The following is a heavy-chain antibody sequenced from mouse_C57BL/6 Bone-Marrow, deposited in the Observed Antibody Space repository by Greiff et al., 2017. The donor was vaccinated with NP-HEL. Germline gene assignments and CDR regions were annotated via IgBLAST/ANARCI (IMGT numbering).Heavy chain of an antibody. V-gene: IGHV5-4*03. CDR3: ARAAYSNYPYAMDY. D-gene: IGHD2-5*01. Sequence: EVKLVESGGGLVKPGGSLKLSCAASGFTFSSYAMSWVRQTPEKRLEWVATISDGGSYTYYTDNVKGRFTISRDNAKNNLYLQMSHLKSEDTAMYYCARAAYSNYPYAMDYWGQGTSVTVSS. CDR1: GFTFSSYA. CDR2: ISDGGSYT. J-gene: IGHJ4*01.